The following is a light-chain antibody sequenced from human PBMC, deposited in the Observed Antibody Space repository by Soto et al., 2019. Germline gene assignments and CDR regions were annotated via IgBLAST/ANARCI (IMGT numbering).Light chain of an antibody. V-gene: IGLV9-49*01. J-gene: IGLJ2*01. CDR3: GADHGSGSNFPLV. Sequence: QPVLTQPPSASASLGASVTLTCTLSSGYSNYKVDWYQQRPGKGPRFVMRVGPGGIVGSKGDGIPDRFSVLGSGLNRYLIIKNIQEEDESDYHCGADHGSGSNFPLVFGVGTKVTVL. CDR1: SGYSNYK. CDR2: VGPGGIVG.